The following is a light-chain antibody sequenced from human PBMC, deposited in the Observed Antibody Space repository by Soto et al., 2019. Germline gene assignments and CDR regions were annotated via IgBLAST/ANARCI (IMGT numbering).Light chain of an antibody. CDR2: AAS. CDR3: QTGWT. J-gene: IGKJ1*01. Sequence: DIQMTQSPSSLSASVGDRGTITCRASQGISNYLAWYQQKPGKVPKLLIYAASTLQSGVPSRFSGSGSGTDFTLPISSLQPEDVATYYCQTGWTFGQGTKVEIK. CDR1: QGISNY. V-gene: IGKV1-27*01.